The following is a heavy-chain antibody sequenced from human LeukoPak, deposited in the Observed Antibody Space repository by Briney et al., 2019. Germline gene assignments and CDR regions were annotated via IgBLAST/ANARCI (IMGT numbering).Heavy chain of an antibody. CDR3: ATNPTLQAAFDI. D-gene: IGHD2-15*01. V-gene: IGHV3-20*04. CDR2: INWNGGST. J-gene: IGHJ3*02. Sequence: GGSLRLSCAASGFTFDDYGMSWVRQAPGKGLEWVSGINWNGGSTGYADSVKGRFTISRDNAKNSLYLQMNSLRAEDTAVYYCATNPTLQAAFDIWGQGTMVTVSS. CDR1: GFTFDDYG.